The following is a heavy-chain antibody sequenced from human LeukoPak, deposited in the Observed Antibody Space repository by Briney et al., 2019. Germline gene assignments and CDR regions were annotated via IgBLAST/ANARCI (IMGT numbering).Heavy chain of an antibody. J-gene: IGHJ5*02. Sequence: GGSLRLSCAASGFTFSSYAMHWVRQAPGKGLEWVSTISGSGGSTYYADSVRGHFTISRDNSKNTLYLQMNSLRAEDTAVYYCAKGSDEFDPWGHGTLVTVSS. CDR3: AKGSDEFDP. CDR1: GFTFSSYA. V-gene: IGHV3-23*01. CDR2: ISGSGGST.